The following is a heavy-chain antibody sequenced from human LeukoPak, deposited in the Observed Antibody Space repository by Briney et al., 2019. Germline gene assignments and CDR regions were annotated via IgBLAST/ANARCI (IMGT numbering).Heavy chain of an antibody. V-gene: IGHV3-21*01. J-gene: IGHJ4*02. CDR3: ARDGGYCTKGVCYLDY. Sequence: PGGCLRLSCAASGFTFRGYSMNWVRQAPGKGLEWVSSISSDDDYIYYADSVKGRFTISRDNAKKSLYLEMNSLRAEDTAVYYCARDGGYCTKGVCYLDYWGQGTLVTVSS. CDR1: GFTFRGYS. CDR2: ISSDDDYI. D-gene: IGHD2-8*01.